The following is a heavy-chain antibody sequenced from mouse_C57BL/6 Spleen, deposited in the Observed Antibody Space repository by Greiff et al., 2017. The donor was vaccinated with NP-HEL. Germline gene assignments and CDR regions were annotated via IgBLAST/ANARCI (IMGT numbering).Heavy chain of an antibody. CDR1: GYSITSGYY. Sequence: EVQLQESGPGLVKPSQSLSLTCSVTGYSITSGYYWNWIRQFPGNKLEWMGYISYDGSNNYNPSLKNRISITRDTSKNQFFMNLNSVTTEDTATYYCARCDGYYNYFDYWGQGTTLTVSS. D-gene: IGHD2-3*01. J-gene: IGHJ2*01. V-gene: IGHV3-6*01. CDR2: ISYDGSN. CDR3: ARCDGYYNYFDY.